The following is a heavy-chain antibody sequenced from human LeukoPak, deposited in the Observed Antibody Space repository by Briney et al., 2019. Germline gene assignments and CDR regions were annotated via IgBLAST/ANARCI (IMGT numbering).Heavy chain of an antibody. CDR2: ISGGGGSI. V-gene: IGHV3-23*01. CDR3: AKEGDSSGRDAFDI. J-gene: IGHJ3*02. CDR1: GFTFSSYA. Sequence: PGGFLRLSCAASGFTFSSYAMSWVRQAPGKWMEWVSVISGGGGSIYYADSVKGRFTISRDNSKNRLYLQMNSLRDEDTAVYYCAKEGDSSGRDAFDIWGQGTMVTVSS. D-gene: IGHD3-22*01.